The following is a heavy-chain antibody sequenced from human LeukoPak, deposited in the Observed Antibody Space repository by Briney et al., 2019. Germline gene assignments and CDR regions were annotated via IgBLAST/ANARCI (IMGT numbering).Heavy chain of an antibody. CDR2: ISYDGSNK. CDR3: AKTPSRIAVAGTFHY. Sequence: GGSLRLSCAASGFTFSSYGMHWVRQAPGKGLEWVAVISYDGSNKYYADSVKGRFIISRDNSKNTLYLQMNSLRAEDTAVYYCAKTPSRIAVAGTFHYWGQGTLVTVSS. D-gene: IGHD6-19*01. V-gene: IGHV3-30*18. J-gene: IGHJ4*02. CDR1: GFTFSSYG.